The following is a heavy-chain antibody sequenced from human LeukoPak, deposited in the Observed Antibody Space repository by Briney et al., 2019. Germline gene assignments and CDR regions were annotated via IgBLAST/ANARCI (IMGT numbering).Heavy chain of an antibody. D-gene: IGHD6-13*01. Sequence: SVKVSCKASGGTFSSYAISWVRQAPGQGLEWMGGIIPIFGTANYAQKFQGRVTMTRDTSTSTVYMELSSLRSEDTAVYYCASEAAAAGLWGQGTLVTVSS. J-gene: IGHJ4*02. V-gene: IGHV1-69*05. CDR1: GGTFSSYA. CDR3: ASEAAAAGL. CDR2: IIPIFGTA.